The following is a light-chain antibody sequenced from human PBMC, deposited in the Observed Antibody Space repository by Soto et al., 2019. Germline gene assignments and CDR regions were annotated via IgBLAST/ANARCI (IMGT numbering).Light chain of an antibody. CDR2: KVS. J-gene: IGKJ5*01. Sequence: DIVMTQSPLSLPVTLVHPASISCRSNQSLVYSDGIAYFSWFQQRPGRSPRRLIYKVSNRDSGGPARFSGSGSGTDFALKISRVEADDVGVYYCRQATHWPITFGRGTRLEIK. CDR1: QSLVYSDGIAY. V-gene: IGKV2-30*01. CDR3: RQATHWPIT.